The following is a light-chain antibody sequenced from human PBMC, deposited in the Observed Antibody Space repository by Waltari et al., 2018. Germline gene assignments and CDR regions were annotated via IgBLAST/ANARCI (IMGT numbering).Light chain of an antibody. J-gene: IGLJ1*01. CDR3: QSYDSSLSGYV. V-gene: IGLV1-40*01. CDR1: SSNIGAGSD. CDR2: GNI. Sequence: QSVLTQPPSVSGAPGQRVTISCTGSSSNIGAGSDVHWYQQLPGTAPKLLLYGNINRPSGVPDRCSGSKSGTSASLAITGLQAEDEADYYCQSYDSSLSGYVFGTGTKVTVL.